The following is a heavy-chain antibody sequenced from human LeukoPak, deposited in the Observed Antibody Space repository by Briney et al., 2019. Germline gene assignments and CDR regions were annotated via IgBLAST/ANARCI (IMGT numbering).Heavy chain of an antibody. V-gene: IGHV3-23*01. CDR3: AKSGGSYPYYFDY. D-gene: IGHD1-26*01. CDR1: GFTFSSYA. CDR2: ISGSGGST. J-gene: IGHJ4*02. Sequence: PGGSLRLSCAASGFTFSSYAMSWVRQAPGKGLEWVSAISGSGGSTYYADSVRGRFTISRDNSKNTLCLQMISLRAEDTALYYCAKSGGSYPYYFDYWGQGTLVTVSS.